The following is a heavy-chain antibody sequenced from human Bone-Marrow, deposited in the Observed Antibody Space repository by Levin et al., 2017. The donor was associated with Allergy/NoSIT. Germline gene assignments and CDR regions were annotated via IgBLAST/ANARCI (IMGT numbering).Heavy chain of an antibody. J-gene: IGHJ4*02. D-gene: IGHD4-23*01. CDR2: ISGSGGST. Sequence: GESLKISCAASGFTFSSYAMSWVRQAPGKGLEWVSAISGSGGSTYYADSVKGRFTISRDNSKNTLYLQMNSLRAEDTAVYYCAKDVTVVTSRLDYWGQGTLVTVSS. V-gene: IGHV3-23*01. CDR3: AKDVTVVTSRLDY. CDR1: GFTFSSYA.